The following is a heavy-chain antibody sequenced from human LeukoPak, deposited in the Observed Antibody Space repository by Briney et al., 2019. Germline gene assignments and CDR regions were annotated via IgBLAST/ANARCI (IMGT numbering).Heavy chain of an antibody. D-gene: IGHD3-9*01. CDR3: ATGRYFDWLLGNYFDY. J-gene: IGHJ4*02. CDR1: GYTFTGYY. CDR2: INPNSGGT. Sequence: GASVKVSCKASGYTFTGYYMHWVRQAPGQGLEWMGWINPNSGGTNYAQKFQGRVTMTRDTSISTAYMELSRLRSDDTAVYYCATGRYFDWLLGNYFDYWGQGTLVTVSS. V-gene: IGHV1-2*02.